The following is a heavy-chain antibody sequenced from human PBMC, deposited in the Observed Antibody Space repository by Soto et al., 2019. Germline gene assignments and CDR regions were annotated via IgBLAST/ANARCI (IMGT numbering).Heavy chain of an antibody. CDR3: GRCRVIHIVVLPYF. Sequence: GGSLRLSCAASGFTFSSYAMNWVRQAPGKGLEWVAVISYDVSNKHYADSVKGSFTISRDNSKTTLYLQMNMLSPEDTAAYYCGRCRVIHIVVLPYFLGPGTRV. CDR1: GFTFSSYA. CDR2: ISYDVSNK. D-gene: IGHD2-15*01. J-gene: IGHJ4*02. V-gene: IGHV3-30*04.